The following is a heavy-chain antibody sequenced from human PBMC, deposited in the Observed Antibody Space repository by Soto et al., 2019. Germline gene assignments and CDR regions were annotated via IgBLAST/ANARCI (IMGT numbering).Heavy chain of an antibody. CDR1: GGTFSSYA. CDR2: IIPIFGTA. J-gene: IGHJ6*02. Sequence: QVQLVQSGAEVKKPGSSVKVSCKASGGTFSSYAISWVRQAPGQGLEWMGGIIPIFGTANYAQKFQGRVTITADESTSTAYMELSSLRSEDTAVYYCARDRAIAALSPPRGGGMDVWGQGTTVTVSS. V-gene: IGHV1-69*12. D-gene: IGHD6-6*01. CDR3: ARDRAIAALSPPRGGGMDV.